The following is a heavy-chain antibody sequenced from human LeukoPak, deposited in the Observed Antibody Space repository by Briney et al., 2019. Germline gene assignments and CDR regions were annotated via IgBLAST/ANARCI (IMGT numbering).Heavy chain of an antibody. Sequence: GASVKVSCKASGYTFTGYYIHWVRQAPGQGLEWMGRINHNSGGTNYAQKFQGRVTMTRDTSISTAYMELSRLRSDDTAVYYCARVTGDRRYYYMDVWGKGTTVTVSS. V-gene: IGHV1-2*06. CDR1: GYTFTGYY. J-gene: IGHJ6*03. CDR2: INHNSGGT. CDR3: ARVTGDRRYYYMDV. D-gene: IGHD7-27*01.